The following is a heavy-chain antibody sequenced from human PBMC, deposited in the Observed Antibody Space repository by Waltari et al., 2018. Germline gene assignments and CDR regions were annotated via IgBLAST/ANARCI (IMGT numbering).Heavy chain of an antibody. J-gene: IGHJ4*02. V-gene: IGHV4-34*01. CDR3: ARVMYYDFWSGYQEDY. CDR2: INQSGST. D-gene: IGHD3-3*01. CDR1: GGSFSGYY. Sequence: QVQLQQWGAGLLKPSETLSLTCAVYGGSFSGYYWSWIRQPPGKGLEWIGEINQSGSTNYNPSLKSRVTISVDTSKNQFSLKLSSVTAADTAVYYCARVMYYDFWSGYQEDYWGQGTLVTVSS.